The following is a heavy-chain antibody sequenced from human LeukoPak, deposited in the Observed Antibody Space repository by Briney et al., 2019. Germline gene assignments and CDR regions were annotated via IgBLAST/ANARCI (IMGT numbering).Heavy chain of an antibody. CDR3: ARHLYGDPNYYYYGMDV. CDR2: IYSGGSR. V-gene: IGHV3-66*04. Sequence: GGSLRLSCAASAFTVSSNYMSWVRQAPGKGLEWVSVIYSGGSRYYTDSVKGRFTTSRDNSKNTMYLQMNSLRGEDTAVYYCARHLYGDPNYYYYGMDVWGQGTTVTVSS. CDR1: AFTVSSNY. D-gene: IGHD4-17*01. J-gene: IGHJ6*02.